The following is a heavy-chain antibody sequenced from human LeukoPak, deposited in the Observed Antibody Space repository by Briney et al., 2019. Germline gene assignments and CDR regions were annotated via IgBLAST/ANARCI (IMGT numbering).Heavy chain of an antibody. CDR3: AKDPNYDILTGPPDY. V-gene: IGHV3-30*04. CDR1: GFTFSSYA. D-gene: IGHD3-9*01. CDR2: ISYDGSNK. J-gene: IGHJ4*02. Sequence: GRSLRLSCAASGFTFSSYAMHWVRQAPGKGLEWVAVISYDGSNKYYADSVKGRFTISRDNSKNTLYLQMNSLRAEDTAVYYCAKDPNYDILTGPPDYWGQGTLVTVSS.